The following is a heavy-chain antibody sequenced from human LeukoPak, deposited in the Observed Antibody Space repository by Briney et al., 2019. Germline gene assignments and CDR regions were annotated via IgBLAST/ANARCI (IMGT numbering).Heavy chain of an antibody. J-gene: IGHJ5*02. V-gene: IGHV4-34*01. CDR3: ARVDYYGSGSYYNRNWFDP. CDR2: INHSGST. D-gene: IGHD3-10*01. Sequence: SETLSLTCAVYGGSFSGYYWSWIRQPPGKGLEWIGEINHSGSTNYNPSLKSRVTISVETSKNQFSLKLSSVTAADTAVYYCARVDYYGSGSYYNRNWFDPWGQGTLVTVSS. CDR1: GGSFSGYY.